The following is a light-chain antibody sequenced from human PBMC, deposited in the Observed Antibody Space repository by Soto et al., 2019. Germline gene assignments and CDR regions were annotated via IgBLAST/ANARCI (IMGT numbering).Light chain of an antibody. CDR3: LSYDSSLSGVV. V-gene: IGLV1-40*01. CDR2: GNT. Sequence: QSVLTQPPSVSGAPGQRVTISCTGSSSNIGAGYDVHWYQQLPGTAPKLLFYGNTNRPSGVPDRFSASKSGTSASLAITGLQAEDEADYYCLSYDSSLSGVVSGGGTKLTVL. J-gene: IGLJ3*02. CDR1: SSNIGAGYD.